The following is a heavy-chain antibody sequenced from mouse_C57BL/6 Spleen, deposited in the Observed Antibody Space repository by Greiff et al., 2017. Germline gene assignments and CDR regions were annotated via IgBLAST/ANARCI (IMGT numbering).Heavy chain of an antibody. CDR3: ARKGIYYYGSGVFYAMDY. D-gene: IGHD1-1*01. J-gene: IGHJ4*01. V-gene: IGHV1-59*01. CDR2: IDPSDSYT. Sequence: QVQLQQSGAELVRPGTSVKLSCKASGYTFTSYWMHWVKQRPGQGLEWIGVIDPSDSYTNYNQKFKGKATLTVDTSSSTAYMQLSSLTSEDSAVYYCARKGIYYYGSGVFYAMDYWGQGTSVTVSS. CDR1: GYTFTSYW.